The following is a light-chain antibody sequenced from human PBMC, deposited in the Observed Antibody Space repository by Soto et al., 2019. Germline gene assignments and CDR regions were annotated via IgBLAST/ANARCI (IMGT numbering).Light chain of an antibody. V-gene: IGKV1-5*03. CDR3: QQYDAYPWT. CDR2: KAS. CDR1: QSVGSW. J-gene: IGKJ2*02. Sequence: DIQMTQSPSTLSASVGDRVTITCRASQSVGSWLAWYQQKPGKAPKYLIYKASILESGVPSRFSGSGSRTEFTLTISSLQPDDFATYYCQQYDAYPWTFGQGTKLDFK.